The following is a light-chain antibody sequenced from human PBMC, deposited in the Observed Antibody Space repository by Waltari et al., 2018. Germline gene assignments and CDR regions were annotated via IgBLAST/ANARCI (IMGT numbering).Light chain of an antibody. J-gene: IGKJ4*01. CDR1: QDINLY. V-gene: IGKV1-16*01. Sequence: IQMTQSPSSLSASVGDRATITCRASQDINLYVDWFKQRPGKAPKSLIYSASILLSGVPSRFSGSGSGTEFTLTISDLQPEDFATYYCQHYNSFPLTFGGGTKVEIK. CDR2: SAS. CDR3: QHYNSFPLT.